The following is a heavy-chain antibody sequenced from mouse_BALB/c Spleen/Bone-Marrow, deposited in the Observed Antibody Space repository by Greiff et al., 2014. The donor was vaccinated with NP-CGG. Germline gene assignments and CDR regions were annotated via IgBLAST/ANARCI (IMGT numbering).Heavy chain of an antibody. CDR2: IHPYNDGT. Sequence: EVQLQQSGPELVKPGASVKMSCKASGYTFTSYVMHWVKQKPGQGLEWIGYIHPYNDGTKYNEKFKGKSTLTSDKSSSTAYMELSSLTSEDSAFYYCARRYGNYYFDYWGQGTTLTDSS. J-gene: IGHJ2*01. CDR1: GYTFTSYV. D-gene: IGHD2-10*02. V-gene: IGHV1-14*01. CDR3: ARRYGNYYFDY.